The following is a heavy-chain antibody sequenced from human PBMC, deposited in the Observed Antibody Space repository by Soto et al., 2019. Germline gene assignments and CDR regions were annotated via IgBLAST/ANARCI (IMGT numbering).Heavy chain of an antibody. V-gene: IGHV3-11*06. J-gene: IGHJ6*01. CDR3: AKDLGYSYGSGYYYGMDV. D-gene: IGHD5-18*01. Sequence: VSEGNCIDYDGSWISKEQGKGLEWVSYISSSSSYTNYADSVKGRFTISRDNSKNTLYLQMNSLRAEDTAVYYCAKDLGYSYGSGYYYGMDVWGQGTTVSLSS. CDR1: EGNCIDYD. CDR2: ISSSSSYT.